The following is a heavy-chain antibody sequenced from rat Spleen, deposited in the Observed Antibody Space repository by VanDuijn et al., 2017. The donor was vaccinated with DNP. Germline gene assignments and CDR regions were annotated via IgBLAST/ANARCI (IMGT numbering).Heavy chain of an antibody. CDR1: GFTFSDYA. CDR2: ISYDGSRT. CDR3: ARRGRDWYFDF. V-gene: IGHV5-17*01. D-gene: IGHD5-1*01. J-gene: IGHJ1*01. Sequence: EVQLVESGGGLVQPGRSLKLSCAASGFTFSDYAMAWVRQAPKKGLEWVATISYDGSRTYYRDSVKGRFTISRDNAKSTLYLQMDSLRSEDTATYYCARRGRDWYFDFWGPGTMVTVSS.